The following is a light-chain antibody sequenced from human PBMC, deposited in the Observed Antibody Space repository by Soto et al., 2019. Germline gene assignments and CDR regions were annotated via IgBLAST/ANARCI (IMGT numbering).Light chain of an antibody. CDR1: QSVSIY. J-gene: IGKJ1*01. V-gene: IGKV3-11*01. CDR3: QQRSNWPWT. Sequence: EIVLTQSPATLSLSPWERATLSCRASQSVSIYLAWYQQKPGQAPRLLIYDASNRATGIPARFSGSGSGTDFTLTISSLEPEDFAVYYCQQRSNWPWTFGQGTKVDIK. CDR2: DAS.